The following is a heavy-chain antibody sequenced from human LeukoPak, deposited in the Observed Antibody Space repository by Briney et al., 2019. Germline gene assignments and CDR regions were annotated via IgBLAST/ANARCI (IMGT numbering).Heavy chain of an antibody. D-gene: IGHD3-22*01. V-gene: IGHV3-30*03. Sequence: PGRSLRLSCVASGLTFSSYGMHWVRQAPGKGLEWVAVISYNGSNIYYAASVKGRFTISRDNSKNPLYLQMNSRRAEDTAVYYCARVGCGSGYCAFDYWGQGTLVTVSS. J-gene: IGHJ4*02. CDR1: GLTFSSYG. CDR2: ISYNGSNI. CDR3: ARVGCGSGYCAFDY.